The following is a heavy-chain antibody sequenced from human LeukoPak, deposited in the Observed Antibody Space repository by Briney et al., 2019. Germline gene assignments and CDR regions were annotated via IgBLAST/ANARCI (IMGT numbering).Heavy chain of an antibody. V-gene: IGHV4-39*01. CDR2: IYYSGST. CDR1: GGSISSSSYY. CDR3: ARQADIVVVPAALSSGYYMDV. D-gene: IGHD2-2*01. Sequence: PSETLSLTCTVSGGSISSSSYYWGWIRQPPGKGLEWIGSIYYSGSTYYNPSLKSRVTISVDTSKNQFSLKLSSVTAADTAVYYCARQADIVVVPAALSSGYYMDVWGKGTTVTVSS. J-gene: IGHJ6*03.